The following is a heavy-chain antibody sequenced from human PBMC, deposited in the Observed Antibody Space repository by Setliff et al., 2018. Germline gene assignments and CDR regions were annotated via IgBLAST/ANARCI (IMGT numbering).Heavy chain of an antibody. J-gene: IGHJ4*02. CDR2: ISNSDPTI. D-gene: IGHD5-12*01. Sequence: GGSLRLSCAASGFAFSNYEMNWVRQAPGKGLEWISYISNSDPTIYYADSVKGRFTISRDNSKNTLYLQMNSLRAEDTAVYYCAKDSGYSGYGYFDYWGQGTLVTVSS. CDR3: AKDSGYSGYGYFDY. CDR1: GFAFSNYE. V-gene: IGHV3-48*03.